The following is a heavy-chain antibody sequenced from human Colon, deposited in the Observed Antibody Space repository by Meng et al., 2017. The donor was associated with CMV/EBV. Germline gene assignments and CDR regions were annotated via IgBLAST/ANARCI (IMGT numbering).Heavy chain of an antibody. Sequence: GESLKISCAASGFTFSSYAMSWVRQAPGKGLEWVSAISGSGGSTYYADSVKGRFTISRDNSKNTLYLQMNSLRAEDTAVYYCAKDRDDFWSGYWGHWGQGTLVTVSS. D-gene: IGHD3-3*01. J-gene: IGHJ4*02. CDR2: ISGSGGST. CDR3: AKDRDDFWSGYWGH. CDR1: GFTFSSYA. V-gene: IGHV3-23*01.